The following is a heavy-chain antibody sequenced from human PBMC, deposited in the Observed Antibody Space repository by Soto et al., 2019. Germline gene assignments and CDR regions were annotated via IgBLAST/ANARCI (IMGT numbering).Heavy chain of an antibody. CDR3: ARASPGIAVAGTIY. CDR2: ISAYKGNT. D-gene: IGHD6-19*01. Sequence: ASVKVSCKASGYTFTSYGISWVRQAPGQGLEWMGWISAYKGNTNYAQKLQGRVTMTTDTSTSTAYMELRSLRSDDTAVYYCARASPGIAVAGTIYWGQGTLVNVFS. J-gene: IGHJ4*02. V-gene: IGHV1-18*01. CDR1: GYTFTSYG.